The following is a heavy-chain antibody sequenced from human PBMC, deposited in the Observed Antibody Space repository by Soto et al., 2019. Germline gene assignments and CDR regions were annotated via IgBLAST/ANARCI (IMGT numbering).Heavy chain of an antibody. D-gene: IGHD3-3*01. CDR2: ITWNSGII. V-gene: IGHV3-9*01. J-gene: IGHJ4*02. CDR1: GFTFDDYA. Sequence: PGGSLRLSCAASGFTFDDYAMHWVRQAPGKGLEWVSGITWNSGIIGYADSVKDRFTISRDNAKNSLYLQMNSLRAEDTALYYCAKDTGFLEWLFFDYWGQGTLVTVSS. CDR3: AKDTGFLEWLFFDY.